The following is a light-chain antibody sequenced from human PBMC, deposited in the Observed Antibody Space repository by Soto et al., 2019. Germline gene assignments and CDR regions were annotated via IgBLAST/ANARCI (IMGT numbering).Light chain of an antibody. V-gene: IGKV1-6*01. J-gene: IGKJ4*01. Sequence: IQMTQSPSSLSASVGDRVTITCRASQGVRDDVGWYQQKPGKAPKLLIYSASTLQSGVPSRFSGSGSGTDFTLTIIGLQPEDFATYYCLQESNYPLTFGGGNTVAIK. CDR3: LQESNYPLT. CDR2: SAS. CDR1: QGVRDD.